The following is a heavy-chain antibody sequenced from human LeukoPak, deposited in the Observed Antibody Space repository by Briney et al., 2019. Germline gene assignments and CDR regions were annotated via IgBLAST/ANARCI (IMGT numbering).Heavy chain of an antibody. CDR3: ARPNPTTKGRLDY. Sequence: ASVKVSCKASGYTFTGYYMHWVRQAPGQGLEWMGWINPNSGDTNYAQKLQGRVTMTTDTSTSTAYMELRSLRSDDTAVYYCARPNPTTKGRLDYWGQGTLVTVSS. CDR1: GYTFTGYY. D-gene: IGHD4-17*01. J-gene: IGHJ4*02. CDR2: INPNSGDT. V-gene: IGHV1-2*02.